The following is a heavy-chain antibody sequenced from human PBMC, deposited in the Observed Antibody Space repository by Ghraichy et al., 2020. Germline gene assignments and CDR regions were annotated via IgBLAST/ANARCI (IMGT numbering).Heavy chain of an antibody. V-gene: IGHV3-74*01. J-gene: IGHJ4*02. D-gene: IGHD5-24*01. Sequence: GGSLRLSCAASGFSFSYSWMHWVRQAPGKGLVWVSRINRDGSSTNYADSVKGRFTISRDNAKNTLYLEMNSPRAEDTAVYYCARVAQDGYNLLDKWGQGTLVTVSS. CDR1: GFSFSYSW. CDR3: ARVAQDGYNLLDK. CDR2: INRDGSST.